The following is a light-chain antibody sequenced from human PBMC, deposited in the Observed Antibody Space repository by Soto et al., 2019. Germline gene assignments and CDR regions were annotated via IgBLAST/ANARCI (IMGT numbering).Light chain of an antibody. CDR1: SSDVGGYNY. Sequence: QSALAQPPSASGCPGQSVTISCTGTSSDVGGYNYVSWYQQHPGKAPKLMIYEVSKRPSGVPDRFSGSKSGNTASLTVSGLQAEDEADYYCSSYAGSHGMRVFGTGTKVTVL. CDR2: EVS. J-gene: IGLJ1*01. CDR3: SSYAGSHGMRV. V-gene: IGLV2-8*01.